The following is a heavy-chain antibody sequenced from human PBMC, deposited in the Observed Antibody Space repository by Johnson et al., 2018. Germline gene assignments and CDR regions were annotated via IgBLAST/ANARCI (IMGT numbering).Heavy chain of an antibody. CDR1: GYTFTSYD. J-gene: IGHJ3*02. Sequence: VQLVESGAEVKKPGSSVKVSCKASGYTFTSYDINWVRQATGQGLEWMGWMNPNSGNTGYAQKFQGRVTITADGSTTAYMELSSLTSEDTAVFYCARGFYSVTGGYYPDYDAFDIWGQGTMVTVSS. D-gene: IGHD3-22*01. V-gene: IGHV1-8*01. CDR2: MNPNSGNT. CDR3: ARGFYSVTGGYYPDYDAFDI.